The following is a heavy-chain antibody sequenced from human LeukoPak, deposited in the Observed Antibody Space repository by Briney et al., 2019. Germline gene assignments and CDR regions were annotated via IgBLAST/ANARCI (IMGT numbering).Heavy chain of an antibody. CDR1: GFTFSNYW. J-gene: IGHJ5*02. CDR3: ATVKGIAAVAGTRWFDP. CDR2: IKQDGSEK. Sequence: GGSLRLSCVASGFTFSNYWLTWVRQAPGKGLECVANIKQDGSEKSYADSVKGRFTISRDNAKNSVYLQMNSLRVEDTAVYYCATVKGIAAVAGTRWFDPWGQGTLVTVSS. D-gene: IGHD6-19*01. V-gene: IGHV3-7*03.